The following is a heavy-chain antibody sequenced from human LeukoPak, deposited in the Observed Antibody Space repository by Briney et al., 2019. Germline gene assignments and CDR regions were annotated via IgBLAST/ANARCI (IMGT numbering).Heavy chain of an antibody. D-gene: IGHD6-19*01. Sequence: GGSLRLSCAASGFTFSSYAMSWVRQAPGKGLEWVSAISGSGGSTYYADSVKGRFTISKDNSKNTLYLQMNSLRAEDTAVYYCAKIRSSGWYIFDYWGQGTLVTVSS. J-gene: IGHJ4*02. CDR1: GFTFSSYA. V-gene: IGHV3-23*01. CDR3: AKIRSSGWYIFDY. CDR2: ISGSGGST.